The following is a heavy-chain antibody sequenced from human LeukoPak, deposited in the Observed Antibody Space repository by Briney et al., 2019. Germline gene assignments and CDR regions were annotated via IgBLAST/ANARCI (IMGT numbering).Heavy chain of an antibody. V-gene: IGHV3-11*04. Sequence: GGSLRLSCAASGFTFSDYYMSWIRQAPGKGLEWVSYISSSGGTIYYADSVKGRFTISRDNAKNSLYLQMNSLRAEDTAVYYCARDGKAAYCGGDCYSGGFDYWGQGTLVTVSS. D-gene: IGHD2-21*01. CDR1: GFTFSDYY. CDR2: ISSSGGTI. CDR3: ARDGKAAYCGGDCYSGGFDY. J-gene: IGHJ4*02.